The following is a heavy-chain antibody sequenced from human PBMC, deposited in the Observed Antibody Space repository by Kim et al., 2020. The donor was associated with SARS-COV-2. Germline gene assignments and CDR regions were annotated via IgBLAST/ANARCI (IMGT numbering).Heavy chain of an antibody. CDR2: TFYRSKWYD. CDR1: GDSVSGNSAS. Sequence: SQTLSLTCVISGDSVSGNSASWNWIRQSPSRGLEWLGRTFYRSKWYDEYAVSVKSRISISPDTSKNQFSLQLNSVTPEDTALYYCAKGIAPSGTVSFDPWGQGTLVTVSS. CDR3: AKGIAPSGTVSFDP. D-gene: IGHD6-13*01. V-gene: IGHV6-1*01. J-gene: IGHJ5*02.